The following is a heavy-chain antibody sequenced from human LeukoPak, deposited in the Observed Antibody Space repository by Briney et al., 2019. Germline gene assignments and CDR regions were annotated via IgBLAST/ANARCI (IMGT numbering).Heavy chain of an antibody. CDR2: IYSGGGT. J-gene: IGHJ6*02. CDR1: GFTVSNNY. D-gene: IGHD3-16*01. CDR3: ARADLGSVYFYYAMDV. V-gene: IGHV3-53*01. Sequence: GGSLRLSCAASGFTVSNNYMSWVRQAPGKGLEWVSVIYSGGGTAYADSVKGRFTISRDNSKNTLYLQMNSLRAEDTAMYYCARADLGSVYFYYAMDVWGQGTTVTVSS.